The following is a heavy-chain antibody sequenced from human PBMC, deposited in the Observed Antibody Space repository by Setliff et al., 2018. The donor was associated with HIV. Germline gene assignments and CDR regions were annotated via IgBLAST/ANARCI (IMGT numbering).Heavy chain of an antibody. V-gene: IGHV1-69-2*01. J-gene: IGHJ5*02. Sequence: RASVKVSCKVSGYTFTDYYMHWVQQAPGKGLEWMGLVDPEDGDTVYAEKFQGRVTITADRSIDIAYMKLSSLRSEDTAVYYCARTYPLSTGSPYNWFDPWGQGTLVTVSS. CDR3: ARTYPLSTGSPYNWFDP. D-gene: IGHD3-10*01. CDR1: GYTFTDYY. CDR2: VDPEDGDT.